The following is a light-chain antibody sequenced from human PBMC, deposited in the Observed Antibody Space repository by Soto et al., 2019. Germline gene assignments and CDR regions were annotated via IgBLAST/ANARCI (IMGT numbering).Light chain of an antibody. J-gene: IGKJ5*01. CDR3: QQSYSPPPVT. CDR2: DAS. V-gene: IGKV1-39*01. Sequence: DIQMTQSPSSLSASVGDRVTITCRASQSITSYLNWYQQKPGKAPNLLIFDASRLQSGVPSRFSGSRSGTDFTLTISSLQPEDFATYYCQQSYSPPPVTFGQGTRLEIK. CDR1: QSITSY.